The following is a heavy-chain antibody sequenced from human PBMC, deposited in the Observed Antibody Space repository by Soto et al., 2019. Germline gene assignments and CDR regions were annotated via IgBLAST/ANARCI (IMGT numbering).Heavy chain of an antibody. CDR3: ARGWYYFDF. D-gene: IGHD2-15*01. CDR2: IYYGGTT. CDR1: VEPMTGGYY. Sequence: LSLTCDVSVEPMTGGYYWGWIRQSPGKGLEWIGSIYYGGTTYYNPSLRSRLAISIDTSKNQFSLRLSSVTAADTALYYCARGWYYFDFWGQGTLVTVSS. J-gene: IGHJ4*02. V-gene: IGHV4-38-2*01.